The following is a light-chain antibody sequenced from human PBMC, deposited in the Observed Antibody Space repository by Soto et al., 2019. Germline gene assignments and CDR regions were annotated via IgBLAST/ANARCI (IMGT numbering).Light chain of an antibody. V-gene: IGKV3-11*01. J-gene: IGKJ4*01. CDR2: DAS. Sequence: DIVLTQSPGTLSLSPGDTASLSCRASQNGYTFLAWYHQTPGQSPRLLVYDASNRAHGIPARFTGTVSGTDFTLTISNLETEDFAVYYCQQRSGWPLTFVDGTRVEI. CDR3: QQRSGWPLT. CDR1: QNGYTF.